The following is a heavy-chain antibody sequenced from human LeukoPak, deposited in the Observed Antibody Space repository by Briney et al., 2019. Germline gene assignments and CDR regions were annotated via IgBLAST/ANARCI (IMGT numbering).Heavy chain of an antibody. D-gene: IGHD5-24*01. CDR2: ISGSGGST. CDR1: GFTFSSYA. V-gene: IGHV3-23*01. J-gene: IGHJ3*02. CDR3: ASYNHYDAFDI. Sequence: GGSLRLSCAASGFTFSSYAMSWVRQAPGKGLEWVSAISGSGGSTYYADSVKGRFTISRDNAKNSLYLQMNSLRAEDTAVYYCASYNHYDAFDIWGQGTMVTVSS.